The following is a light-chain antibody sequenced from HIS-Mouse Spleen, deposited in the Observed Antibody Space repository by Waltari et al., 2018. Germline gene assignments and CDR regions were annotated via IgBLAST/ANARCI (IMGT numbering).Light chain of an antibody. CDR3: SSYTSSSWV. Sequence: QSALTQPASVSGSPGQSITISCTGTSSDVGGYNYVSWYQQHPRKAPKLMIYEVSNRPAGVSIRFSGSKSGNTASLTISGLQAEDEADYYCSSYTSSSWVFGGGTKLTVL. CDR1: SSDVGGYNY. J-gene: IGLJ3*02. V-gene: IGLV2-14*01. CDR2: EVS.